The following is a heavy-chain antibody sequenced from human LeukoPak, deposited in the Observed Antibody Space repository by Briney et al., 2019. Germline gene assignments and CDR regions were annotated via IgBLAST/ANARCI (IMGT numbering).Heavy chain of an antibody. CDR3: TTLYSGPMDY. V-gene: IGHV3-74*01. J-gene: IGHJ4*02. CDR2: IKYDGSST. CDR1: GFSFNTDW. D-gene: IGHD3-10*02. Sequence: GGSLRLSCAASGFSFNTDWMYWVRQVPEKGLVWVSRIKYDGSSTSYADSVKGRFTISRDNAKNTLYLQMNNPRAEDTAVYYCTTLYSGPMDYWGQGTLVTVSS.